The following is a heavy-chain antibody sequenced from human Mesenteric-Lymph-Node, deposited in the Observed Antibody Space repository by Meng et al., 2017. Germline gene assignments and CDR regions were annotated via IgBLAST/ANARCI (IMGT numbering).Heavy chain of an antibody. CDR3: ARERTTGRYFDS. CDR2: IYDSSNT. J-gene: IGHJ5*01. CDR1: GGSISSGDYY. Sequence: QVQRQESGPGLVEPSQTLSLTCAVSGGSISSGDYYWSWIRQATGKGLEWIGYIYDSSNTYPYPSRKSRVTIAVDTSKNQFSLRLSSVTAADTDVYYCARERTTGRYFDSWGQGTLVTVSS. V-gene: IGHV4-30-4*08. D-gene: IGHD4-11*01.